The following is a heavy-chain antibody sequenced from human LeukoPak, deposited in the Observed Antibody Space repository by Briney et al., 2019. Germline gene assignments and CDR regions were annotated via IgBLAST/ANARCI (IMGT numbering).Heavy chain of an antibody. CDR2: ISGSGDNT. CDR1: GFTFSSYA. D-gene: IGHD2-21*02. Sequence: GGSLRLSCAASGFTFSSYAMSWVRQAPGKGLEWVSGISGSGDNTYYADSVKGRFTISRDNSKNTLYLQMNSLRAEDTAVYYCARGSDIVVVTAIGDRFDYWGQGTLVTVSS. V-gene: IGHV3-23*01. J-gene: IGHJ4*02. CDR3: ARGSDIVVVTAIGDRFDY.